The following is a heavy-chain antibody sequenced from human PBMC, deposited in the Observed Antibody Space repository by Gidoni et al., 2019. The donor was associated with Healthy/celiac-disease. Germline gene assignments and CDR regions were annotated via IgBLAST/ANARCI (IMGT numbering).Heavy chain of an antibody. V-gene: IGHV3-30*18. CDR3: ANEIIREARDGYKISSFDY. J-gene: IGHJ4*02. CDR2: ISYDGSNK. CDR1: GFTFSSHG. D-gene: IGHD5-12*01. Sequence: QVQLVESGGGVVQSGRSLRLSCAASGFTFSSHGMHWVRQAPGKGLEWVAVISYDGSNKYYADSVKGRFTISRDNSKNTLYLQMNSLRAEDTAVYYCANEIIREARDGYKISSFDYWGQGTLVTVSS.